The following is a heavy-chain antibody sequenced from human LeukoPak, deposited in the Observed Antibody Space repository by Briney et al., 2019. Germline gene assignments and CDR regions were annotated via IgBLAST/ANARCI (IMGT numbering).Heavy chain of an antibody. Sequence: GGSLRLSCAASGFTFSSYAMSWVRQAPGKGLEWVSAISGSGGSTYYADSVKGRFTISRDNSKNTLYLQMNSLRAEDTAVHYCARTSPCMIVVVIDAFDIWGQGTMVTVSS. CDR1: GFTFSSYA. D-gene: IGHD3-22*01. CDR3: ARTSPCMIVVVIDAFDI. V-gene: IGHV3-23*01. J-gene: IGHJ3*02. CDR2: ISGSGGST.